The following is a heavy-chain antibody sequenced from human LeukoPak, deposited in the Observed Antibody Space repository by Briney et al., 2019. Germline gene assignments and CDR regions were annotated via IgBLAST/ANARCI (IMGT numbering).Heavy chain of an antibody. CDR1: GFTFSSYA. Sequence: GGSLRLSCAASGFTFSSYAMSWVRQAPGKGLEWVSAISGSGGSTYYADSVKGRFTISRDNSKKTLYLQMNSLRVDDTAVYYCVKSTRTGTWGDAFDIWGQGTMVTVSS. V-gene: IGHV3-23*01. CDR3: VKSTRTGTWGDAFDI. J-gene: IGHJ3*02. CDR2: ISGSGGST. D-gene: IGHD3-16*01.